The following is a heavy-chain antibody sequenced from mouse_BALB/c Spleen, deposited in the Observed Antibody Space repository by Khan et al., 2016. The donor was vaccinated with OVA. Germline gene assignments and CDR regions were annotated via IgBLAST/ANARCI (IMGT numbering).Heavy chain of an antibody. Sequence: EVQLQESGPGLVKPSQSLSLTCTVTGYSITSGYAWNRIRQFPGNKLEWMGYISYSGGTSYNPSLKSRISITRDTSKNQFFLQLNSVTTEDTATYYCARGNYYGYYFDYWGQGTTRTVSS. J-gene: IGHJ2*01. CDR2: ISYSGGT. CDR3: ARGNYYGYYFDY. D-gene: IGHD1-1*01. V-gene: IGHV3-2*02. CDR1: GYSITSGYA.